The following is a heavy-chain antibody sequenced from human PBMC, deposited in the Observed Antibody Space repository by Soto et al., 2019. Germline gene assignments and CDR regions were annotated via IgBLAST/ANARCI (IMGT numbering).Heavy chain of an antibody. V-gene: IGHV1-2*04. CDR2: IIPNSGDT. D-gene: IGHD5-18*01. CDR3: ARRYGNCFDY. CDR1: GYTFTGYY. J-gene: IGHJ4*02. Sequence: ASVKVSCKASGYTFTGYYIHWVRQAPGQGLEWMGWIIPNSGDTNYAQKFQGWVSMTRDTSINTAYMELSGLKSDDTAVYYCARRYGNCFDYWGQGTLVTVSS.